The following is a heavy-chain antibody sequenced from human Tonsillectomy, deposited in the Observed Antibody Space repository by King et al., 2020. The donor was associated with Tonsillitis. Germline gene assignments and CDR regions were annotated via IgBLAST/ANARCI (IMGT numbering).Heavy chain of an antibody. CDR3: VKDLMVANTAVAY. J-gene: IGHJ4*02. D-gene: IGHD4/OR15-4a*01. CDR2: ISSHGGST. Sequence: VQLVESGGGLVQPGGSLRLSCSASGFTFSSYAMHWVRQAPGKGLEYVSAISSHGGSTYYADSVKGRFTISRDNSKNTLYLQMSSLRAEDTAVFYCVKDLMVANTAVAYWGQGTLVTVSS. V-gene: IGHV3-64D*06. CDR1: GFTFSSYA.